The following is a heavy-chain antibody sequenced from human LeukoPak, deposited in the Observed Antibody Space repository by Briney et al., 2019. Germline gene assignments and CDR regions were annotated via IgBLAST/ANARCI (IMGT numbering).Heavy chain of an antibody. CDR1: GYTLTELS. D-gene: IGHD2-2*02. J-gene: IGHJ4*02. V-gene: IGHV1-24*01. CDR3: ATAAYCSSTSCYKNYYFDY. CDR2: FDPEDGET. Sequence: GASVKVSCKVSGYTLTELSMHWVRQAPGKGLEWMGGFDPEDGETIYAQKFQGRVTMTEDTSTDTAYMELSSLRSEDTAVYYCATAAYCSSTSCYKNYYFDYWGQGTLVTVSS.